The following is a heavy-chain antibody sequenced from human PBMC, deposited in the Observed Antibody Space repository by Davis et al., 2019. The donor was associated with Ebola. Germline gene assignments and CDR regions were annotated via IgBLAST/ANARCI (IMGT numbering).Heavy chain of an antibody. J-gene: IGHJ3*01. CDR2: LSWDSGSI. Sequence: PGGSLRLSCAASGFTFDDYAMHWVRQAPGKGLEWVSGLSWDSGSIGYADSVKGRFTISRDNAKNSLYLQMNSLRPEDMALYYCTKELNSGAHSGAFDVWGQGTMVTVSS. CDR3: TKELNSGAHSGAFDV. V-gene: IGHV3-9*03. D-gene: IGHD6-19*01. CDR1: GFTFDDYA.